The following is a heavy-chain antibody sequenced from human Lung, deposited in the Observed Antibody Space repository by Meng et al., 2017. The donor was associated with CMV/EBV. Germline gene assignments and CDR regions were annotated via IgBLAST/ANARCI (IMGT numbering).Heavy chain of an antibody. CDR2: ISSSSTYI. D-gene: IGHD3-3*01. CDR3: ARDRGNDFWRTKGYFDL. Sequence: GESXKISCAASRFPFSTYSMNWVRQAPGKGLEWVSSISSSSTYIYYADSVKGRFTTSRDNAKNSLYLQMNGLRAEDTAVYYCARDRGNDFWRTKGYFDLWGRGXLVTVSS. V-gene: IGHV3-21*01. J-gene: IGHJ2*01. CDR1: RFPFSTYS.